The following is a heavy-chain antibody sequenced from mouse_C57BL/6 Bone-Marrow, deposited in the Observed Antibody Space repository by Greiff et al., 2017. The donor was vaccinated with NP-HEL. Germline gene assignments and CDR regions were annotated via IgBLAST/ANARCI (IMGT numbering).Heavy chain of an antibody. CDR2: INYDGSST. J-gene: IGHJ3*01. Sequence: EVQRVESEGGLVQPGSSMKLSCTASGFTFSDYYMAWVRQVPEKGLEWVANINYDGSSTYYLDSLKSRFIISRDNAKNILYLQMSSLKSEDTATYYCARGHYSNYAFAYWGQGTLVTVSA. D-gene: IGHD2-5*01. CDR3: ARGHYSNYAFAY. CDR1: GFTFSDYY. V-gene: IGHV5-16*01.